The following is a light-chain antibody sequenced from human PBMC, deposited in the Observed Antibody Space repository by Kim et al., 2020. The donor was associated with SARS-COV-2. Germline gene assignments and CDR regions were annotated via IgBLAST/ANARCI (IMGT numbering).Light chain of an antibody. Sequence: SSELTQDPAVSVALGHTVRITCQGDSLRSYYASWYQQKPGQAPVLVIYGKNNRPSGIPDRFSGSSSGNTASLTITGAQAEDEADYYYNSRDSSGNHVVFG. CDR1: SLRSYY. V-gene: IGLV3-19*01. J-gene: IGLJ2*01. CDR2: GKN. CDR3: NSRDSSGNHVV.